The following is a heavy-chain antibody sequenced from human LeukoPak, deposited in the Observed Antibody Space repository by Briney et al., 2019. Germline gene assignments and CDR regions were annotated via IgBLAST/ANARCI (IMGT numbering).Heavy chain of an antibody. CDR3: ARDRVSFLAVAGTPLDY. V-gene: IGHV3-30-3*01. Sequence: GRSLRLSCAASGFTFSNYAMHWVRQAPGKGLEWVAVISYDGSNKYYADSVKGRFTISRGNSKNTLYLQMNSLRAEDTAVYYCARDRVSFLAVAGTPLDYWGQGTLVTVSS. CDR1: GFTFSNYA. D-gene: IGHD6-19*01. CDR2: ISYDGSNK. J-gene: IGHJ4*02.